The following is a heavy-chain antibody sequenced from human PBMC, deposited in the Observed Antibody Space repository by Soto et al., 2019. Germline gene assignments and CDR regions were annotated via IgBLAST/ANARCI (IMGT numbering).Heavy chain of an antibody. CDR3: ARGAHYYDSSGYPTHFDY. J-gene: IGHJ4*02. CDR2: IWYDGSNK. V-gene: IGHV3-33*01. D-gene: IGHD3-22*01. Sequence: GGSLRLSCAASGFTLSSYGMHWVRQAPGKGLEWVAVIWYDGSNKYYADSVKGRFTISRDNSKNTLYLQMNSLRAEDTAVYYCARGAHYYDSSGYPTHFDYWGQGTLVTVSS. CDR1: GFTLSSYG.